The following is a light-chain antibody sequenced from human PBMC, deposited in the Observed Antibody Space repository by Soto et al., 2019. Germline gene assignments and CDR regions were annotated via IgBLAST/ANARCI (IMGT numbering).Light chain of an antibody. V-gene: IGLV2-8*01. J-gene: IGLJ1*01. CDR2: EVS. CDR3: SSYAGNNIHYV. CDR1: GTDVGGYNY. Sequence: QSALTQPPSASGSAGQSVTISCTGTGTDVGGYNYVSWYQQHPGKAPKLMIYEVSKRPSGVPDRFSGSKSGNTASLTVSGLQAEDEADYYCSSYAGNNIHYVFGTGTKLTVL.